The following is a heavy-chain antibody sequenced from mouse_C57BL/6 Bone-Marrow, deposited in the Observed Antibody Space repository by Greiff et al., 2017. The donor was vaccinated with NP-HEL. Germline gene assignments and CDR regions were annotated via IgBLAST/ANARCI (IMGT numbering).Heavy chain of an antibody. CDR1: GYTFTSYW. V-gene: IGHV1-72*01. Sequence: QVQLKESGAELVKPGASVKLSCKASGYTFTSYWMHWVKQRPGRGLEWIGRIDPNSGGTKYNEKFKSKATLTVDKPSSTAYMQLSSLTSEDSAVYYCARLGDYDERGHFDYWGQGTTLTVSS. CDR2: IDPNSGGT. D-gene: IGHD2-4*01. J-gene: IGHJ2*01. CDR3: ARLGDYDERGHFDY.